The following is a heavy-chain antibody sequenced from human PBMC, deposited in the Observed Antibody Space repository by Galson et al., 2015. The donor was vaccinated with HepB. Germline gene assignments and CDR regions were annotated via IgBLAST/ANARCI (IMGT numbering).Heavy chain of an antibody. V-gene: IGHV1-46*01. CDR2: INPSGGST. D-gene: IGHD3-10*01. Sequence: SVKVSCKASGYTFTSYYMHWVRQAPGQGLEWMGIINPSGGSTSYAQKFQGRVTMTRDTSTSTVYMELSSLRSDDTAVYYCARDPNYYGSGSSGIADYYYYYGMDVWGQGTTVTVSS. CDR3: ARDPNYYGSGSSGIADYYYYYGMDV. J-gene: IGHJ6*02. CDR1: GYTFTSYY.